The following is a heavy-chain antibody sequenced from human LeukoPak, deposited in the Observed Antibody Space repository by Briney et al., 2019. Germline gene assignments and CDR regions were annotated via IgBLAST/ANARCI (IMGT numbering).Heavy chain of an antibody. CDR2: IIPIFGTA. J-gene: IGHJ4*02. CDR3: STLESCRSTSCPTEY. CDR1: GGTFSSYA. D-gene: IGHD2-2*01. Sequence: SVKVSCKASGGTFSSYAISWVRQAPGQGLEWMGGIIPIFGTANYAQKFQGRVTITADESTSTAYMELSSLRSEDTAVYYCSTLESCRSTSCPTEYCGQGTLVTVSS. V-gene: IGHV1-69*13.